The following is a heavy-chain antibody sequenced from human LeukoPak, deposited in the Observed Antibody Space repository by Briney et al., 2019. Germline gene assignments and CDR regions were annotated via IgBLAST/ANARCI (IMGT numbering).Heavy chain of an antibody. D-gene: IGHD3-9*01. CDR2: IKQDGSEK. CDR3: ARDDNNYDIMTGYVSLGYYYMDV. V-gene: IGHV3-7*01. CDR1: GFTFSSYW. Sequence: GGSLRLSCAASGFTFSSYWMSWVRQAPGKGLEWVANIKQDGSEKYYVDSVKGRFTISRDNAKNSLYLQMNSLRAEDTAVYYCARDDNNYDIMTGYVSLGYYYMDVWGKGTTVTVSS. J-gene: IGHJ6*03.